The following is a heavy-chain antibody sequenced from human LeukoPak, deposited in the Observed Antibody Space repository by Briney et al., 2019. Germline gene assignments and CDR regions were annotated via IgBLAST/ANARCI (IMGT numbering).Heavy chain of an antibody. Sequence: SETLSLTCTVSGGSISSGSYYWSWIRQPAGKGLEWIGRIYTSGSTNYNPSLKSRVTISVDTSKNQFSLNLYSVTAADTAVYYCARRGQAGYLYWGRGTLVTVSS. CDR1: GGSISSGSYY. CDR3: ARRGQAGYLY. V-gene: IGHV4-61*02. J-gene: IGHJ4*02. CDR2: IYTSGST. D-gene: IGHD3-16*02.